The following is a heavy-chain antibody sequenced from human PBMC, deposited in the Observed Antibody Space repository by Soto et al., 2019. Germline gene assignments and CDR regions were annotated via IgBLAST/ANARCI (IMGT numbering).Heavy chain of an antibody. CDR2: ISGSGGST. CDR1: GFTCSSYA. CDR3: ARAFWDDSSGPYNWFDP. D-gene: IGHD3-22*01. V-gene: IGHV3-23*01. Sequence: PWGSLILSCGASGFTCSSYALAWARQAPGKGLEWVSAISGSGGSTYYADSVKCRFTISRDNAKNSLYLQMNSLRAEDTAVYYCARAFWDDSSGPYNWFDPWGQGTLVTVSS. J-gene: IGHJ5*02.